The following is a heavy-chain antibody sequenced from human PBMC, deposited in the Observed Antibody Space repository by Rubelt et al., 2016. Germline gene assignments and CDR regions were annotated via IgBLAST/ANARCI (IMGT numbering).Heavy chain of an antibody. D-gene: IGHD3-22*01. CDR2: IYHSGTT. Sequence: QLQLQASGPGLMKPSETLSLTCTVSGGSISSSSYYWGWIRQPPGKGLEWIGSIYHSGTTYSHPSLRRRVTISGDTSKNQVSRKLSCVTAADTAVDYCARDGVDYYYDSSGYYFDYWGQGTLVTVSS. CDR1: GGSISSSSYY. CDR3: ARDGVDYYYDSSGYYFDY. J-gene: IGHJ4*02. V-gene: IGHV4-39*07.